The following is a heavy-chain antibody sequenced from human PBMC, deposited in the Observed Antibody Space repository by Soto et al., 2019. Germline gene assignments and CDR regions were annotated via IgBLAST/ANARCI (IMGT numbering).Heavy chain of an antibody. D-gene: IGHD3-3*01. Sequence: EVQLVESGGGLVQPGRSLRLSCVASGFTFGDYVMHWVRQAPGRGPEWVSGISWNSGNIGYAETVKGRFTISRDNAKNSLYLQMNSLRAEDTALYYCVKDGLTSVFGLVHDGSDIWGHGTMVTVSS. J-gene: IGHJ3*02. CDR2: ISWNSGNI. CDR1: GFTFGDYV. CDR3: VKDGLTSVFGLVHDGSDI. V-gene: IGHV3-9*01.